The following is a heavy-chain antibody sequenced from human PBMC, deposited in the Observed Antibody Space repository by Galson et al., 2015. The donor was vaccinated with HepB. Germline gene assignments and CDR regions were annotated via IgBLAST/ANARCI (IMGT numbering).Heavy chain of an antibody. J-gene: IGHJ3*02. Sequence: SLRLSCAASGFTFDDYTMHWVRQAPGKGLEWVSLISWDGGSTYYADSVKGRFTISRDNSKNSLYLQMNSLRTEDTALYYCAKDISSYGEHAAFDIWGQGTMVTVSS. CDR2: ISWDGGST. D-gene: IGHD4-17*01. CDR1: GFTFDDYT. CDR3: AKDISSYGEHAAFDI. V-gene: IGHV3-43*01.